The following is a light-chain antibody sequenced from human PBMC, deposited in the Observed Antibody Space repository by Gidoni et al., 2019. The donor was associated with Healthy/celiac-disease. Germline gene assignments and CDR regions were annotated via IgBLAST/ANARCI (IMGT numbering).Light chain of an antibody. CDR2: GAS. J-gene: IGKJ2*04. CDR1: QSVSSSY. Sequence: EIVLTQSPGTLSLSSGERATLSCRASQSVSSSYLAWYQQKPGQAPRLLIYGASSRATGIPDRFSGSGSGTDFTLTISRLEPEDFAVYYCQQYGSSPPCSFGQGTKLEIK. CDR3: QQYGSSPPCS. V-gene: IGKV3-20*01.